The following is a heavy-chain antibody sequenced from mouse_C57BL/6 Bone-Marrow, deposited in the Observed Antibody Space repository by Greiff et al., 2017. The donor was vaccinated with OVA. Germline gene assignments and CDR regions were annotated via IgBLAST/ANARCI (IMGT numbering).Heavy chain of an antibody. D-gene: IGHD2-3*01. J-gene: IGHJ4*01. CDR3: AIEDHGWAMDY. CDR2: IDPSDSYT. V-gene: IGHV1-59*01. Sequence: QVQLQQPGAELVRPGTSVKLSCKASGYTFTSYWMHWVKQRPGQGLEWIGVIDPSDSYTNYNQKFKGKATLTVDTSASTAYMQLSSLTSEDSAVYYCAIEDHGWAMDYWGQGTSVTVSS. CDR1: GYTFTSYW.